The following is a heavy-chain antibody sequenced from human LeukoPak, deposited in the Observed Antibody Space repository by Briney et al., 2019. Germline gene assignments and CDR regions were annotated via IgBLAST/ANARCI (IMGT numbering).Heavy chain of an antibody. CDR2: IYYSGST. CDR1: GGSISSGGYC. V-gene: IGHV4-31*03. D-gene: IGHD3-10*01. Sequence: SETLSLTCTVSGGSISSGGYCWSWIRQHPGKGLEWIVYIYYSGSTYYNPSLKSRVTISVDTSKNQFSLKLSSVTAADTAVYYCARGDYYGSGSYYHWFDPWGQGTLVTVSS. CDR3: ARGDYYGSGSYYHWFDP. J-gene: IGHJ5*02.